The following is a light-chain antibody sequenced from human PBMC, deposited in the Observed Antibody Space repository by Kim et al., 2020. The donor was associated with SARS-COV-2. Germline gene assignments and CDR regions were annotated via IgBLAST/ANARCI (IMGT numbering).Light chain of an antibody. J-gene: IGKJ4*01. CDR1: QDITNS. CDR3: QQYNAYPLT. Sequence: SASLGARVTITCRASQDITNSLAWFQQKPGEAPKSLIYDSSNLQPGVPSKFSGSGSGAVFTLTINSLQPEDFATYYCQQYNAYPLTFGGGTKVEI. V-gene: IGKV1-16*02. CDR2: DSS.